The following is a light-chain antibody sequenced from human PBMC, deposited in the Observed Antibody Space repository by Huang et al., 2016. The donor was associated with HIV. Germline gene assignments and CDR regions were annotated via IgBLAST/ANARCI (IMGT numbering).Light chain of an antibody. CDR2: EVS. CDR3: MQSGHLPFT. V-gene: IGKV2D-29*01. J-gene: IGKJ3*01. CDR1: QSRLQSDGKTF. Sequence: EIVLTQTPLSLSVTPVQPASISCESSQSRLQSDGKTFLYWFLHRPGQPPKLLIYEVSTGFSGVPDRFSGSGSPTDFTLKISRVEAEDLGVYYCMQSGHLPFTFGPGTRVDVK.